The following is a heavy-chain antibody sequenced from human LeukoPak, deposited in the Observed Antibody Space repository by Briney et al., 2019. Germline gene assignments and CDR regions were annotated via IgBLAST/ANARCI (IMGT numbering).Heavy chain of an antibody. J-gene: IGHJ4*02. CDR3: ATLPYYYDSSGSYYFDY. CDR2: IRYDGSNK. V-gene: IGHV3-30*02. D-gene: IGHD3-22*01. Sequence: GGSLRLSCAVSGFTFSRYSMNWVRQAPGKGLEWVAFIRYDGSNKYYADSVKGRFTISRDNSKNTLYLQMNSLRVEDTAVYYCATLPYYYDSSGSYYFDYWGQGTLVTVSS. CDR1: GFTFSRYS.